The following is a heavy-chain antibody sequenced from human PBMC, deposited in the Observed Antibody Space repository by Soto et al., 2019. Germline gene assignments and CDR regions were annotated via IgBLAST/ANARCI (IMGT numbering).Heavy chain of an antibody. D-gene: IGHD3-22*01. CDR3: ARGGLRDWGFWNYGSNAYYLGDY. V-gene: IGHV1-18*01. Sequence: GASVKVSCKVSGYTFTSYGISWVRQAPGQGLEWMGWISGYNGNTKYAQKLQGRVTMTTDTSTSTAYMELRSLRSDDTAVYYCARGGLRDWGFWNYGSNAYYLGDYWGQGTLVTVSS. J-gene: IGHJ4*02. CDR1: GYTFTSYG. CDR2: ISGYNGNT.